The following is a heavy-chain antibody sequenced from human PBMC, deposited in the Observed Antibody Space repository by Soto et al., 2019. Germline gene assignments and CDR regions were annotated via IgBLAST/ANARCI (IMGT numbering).Heavy chain of an antibody. CDR1: GGSISSGGYS. D-gene: IGHD4-17*01. CDR2: IYHSGST. Sequence: PSETLSLTCAVSGGSISSGGYSWNWIRQPPGKGLEWIGYIYHSGSTLYNPSLKSRVTISVDKSKNQFSLKLRSVTAADTAVYYCARDSGYGDPFDYWGQGTLVTVSS. CDR3: ARDSGYGDPFDY. J-gene: IGHJ4*02. V-gene: IGHV4-30-2*01.